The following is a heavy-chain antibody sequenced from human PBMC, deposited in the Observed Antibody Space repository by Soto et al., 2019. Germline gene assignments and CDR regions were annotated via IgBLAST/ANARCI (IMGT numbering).Heavy chain of an antibody. CDR2: VYYSGTT. CDR1: GGSVSNKTYY. J-gene: IGHJ4*02. CDR3: ARTTAVPNTLRSRYFFDY. D-gene: IGHD4-17*01. V-gene: IGHV4-61*01. Sequence: SETLSLTCCGSGGSVSNKTYYWSWIRQPPGKRLEWIGYVYYSGTTNYNPSLKSRVTISVDLSKNQFSLRLSSVTTADTALYYCARTTAVPNTLRSRYFFDYWGQGTLVTVSS.